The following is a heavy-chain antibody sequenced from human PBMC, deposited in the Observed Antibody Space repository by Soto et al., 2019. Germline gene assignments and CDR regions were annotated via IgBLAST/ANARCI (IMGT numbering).Heavy chain of an antibody. CDR2: IWYDGSNK. CDR1: GFTFSSYG. Sequence: QVQLVESGGGVVQPGRSLRLSCAASGFTFSSYGMHWVRQAPGKGLEWVAVIWYDGSNKYYADSVKGRFTISRDNSKNTLYLQMNSLRAEDTAVYYCARGYSSGWYYYGMDVWGQGTTVTVSS. CDR3: ARGYSSGWYYYGMDV. J-gene: IGHJ6*02. D-gene: IGHD6-19*01. V-gene: IGHV3-33*01.